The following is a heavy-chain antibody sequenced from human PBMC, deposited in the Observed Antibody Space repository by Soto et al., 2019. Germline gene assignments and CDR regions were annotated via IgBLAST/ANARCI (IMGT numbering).Heavy chain of an antibody. CDR1: GFSLSNTRMG. D-gene: IGHD6-19*01. CDR3: ARMEFEQWQHSHCDY. CDR2: IFSNDEK. V-gene: IGHV2-26*01. J-gene: IGHJ4*02. Sequence: QVTLKESGPVLVTPTETLTLTCTVSGFSLSNTRMGVRWIRQPPGTALEWLAHIFSNDEKSYSTSLKSRLINSKDTSKSQVGLTMTNMAPVNTATYYCARMEFEQWQHSHCDYSGQGTLVTVSS.